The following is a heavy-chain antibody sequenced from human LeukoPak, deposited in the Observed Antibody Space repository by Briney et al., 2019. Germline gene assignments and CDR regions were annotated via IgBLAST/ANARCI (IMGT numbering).Heavy chain of an antibody. CDR3: ERLSDSSGYGAFDI. V-gene: IGHV3-66*01. Sequence: GGSLRLSCAASGFSFSDTYMGWVRQAPGKGLEWVSVIYSGGNTYYPHSVKGRSTISRDNSKNTLLLEMNSLRAEDTAVYHCERLSDSSGYGAFDIWGQGTMVTVSS. J-gene: IGHJ3*02. D-gene: IGHD3-22*01. CDR2: IYSGGNT. CDR1: GFSFSDTY.